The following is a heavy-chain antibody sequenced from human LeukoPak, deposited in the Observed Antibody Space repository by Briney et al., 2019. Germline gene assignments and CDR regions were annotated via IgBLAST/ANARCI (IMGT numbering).Heavy chain of an antibody. D-gene: IGHD6-19*01. J-gene: IGHJ4*02. Sequence: PSETLSLTCSVSVDSSSRYHWSWIRQPPGKGLEWIGYIYYSGSTNYNPSLKSRVTISVDTSKNQFSLKLSSVTAADTAVYYCASSGYSSGFTFDYWGQGTLVTVSS. CDR2: IYYSGST. CDR1: VDSSSRYH. V-gene: IGHV4-59*08. CDR3: ASSGYSSGFTFDY.